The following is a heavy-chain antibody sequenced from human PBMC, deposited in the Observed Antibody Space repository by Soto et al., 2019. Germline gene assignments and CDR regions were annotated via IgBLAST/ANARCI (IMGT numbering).Heavy chain of an antibody. D-gene: IGHD3-10*01. V-gene: IGHV4-34*01. CDR1: GGSFSGYY. CDR2: INHSGST. CDR3: ARSYGSGSYYKSRRPPYYYYGMDV. Sequence: SETLSLTCAVYGGSFSGYYWSWIRQPPGKGLEWIGEINHSGSTNYNPSLKSRVTISVDTSKNQFSLKLSSVTAADTAVYYCARSYGSGSYYKSRRPPYYYYGMDVWGQGTTVTSP. J-gene: IGHJ6*02.